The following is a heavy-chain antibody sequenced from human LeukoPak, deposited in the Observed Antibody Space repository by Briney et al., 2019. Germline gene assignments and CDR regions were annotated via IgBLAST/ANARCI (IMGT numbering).Heavy chain of an antibody. CDR3: ARILRGVIVTSFDY. CDR2: ISHAGST. D-gene: IGHD3-10*01. J-gene: IGHJ4*02. CDR1: GYSISSGYY. Sequence: SETLSLTCTVSGYSISSGYYWGWVRQPPVKGLEWIGSISHAGSTDYSPSLKSRVTISLDTSKNQFSLKLRPVTAADTAVYYCARILRGVIVTSFDYWGQGILVTVSS. V-gene: IGHV4-38-2*02.